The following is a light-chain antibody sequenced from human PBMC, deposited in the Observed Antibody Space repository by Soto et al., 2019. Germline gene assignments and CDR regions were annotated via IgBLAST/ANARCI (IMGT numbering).Light chain of an antibody. CDR3: QQRVNWPLFS. CDR1: QSVATC. Sequence: ESVLRQSPGTLSLSPGERATLSCKASQSVATCVACYPQRPGQVPGLLICDASNKATGIAARFSVRGSVSDFNLTISSLEHEDFAVYYSQQRVNWPLFSFGPGTKLEIK. V-gene: IGKV3-11*01. CDR2: DAS. J-gene: IGKJ2*03.